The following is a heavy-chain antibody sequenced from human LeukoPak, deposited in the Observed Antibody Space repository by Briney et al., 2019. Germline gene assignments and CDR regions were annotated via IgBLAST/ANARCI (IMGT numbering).Heavy chain of an antibody. CDR3: ARGGRVGDYAPFDY. Sequence: PSETLSLTCTVSGGSISIGNHYWTWIRQHPGKGLEWIGYIHYSGTTDYNPSLKSRVTISLVTSKNQFSLNLNSVTAADTAVYYCARGGRVGDYAPFDYWGQGTLVTVSS. V-gene: IGHV4-31*03. D-gene: IGHD3-16*01. CDR1: GGSISIGNHY. CDR2: IHYSGTT. J-gene: IGHJ4*02.